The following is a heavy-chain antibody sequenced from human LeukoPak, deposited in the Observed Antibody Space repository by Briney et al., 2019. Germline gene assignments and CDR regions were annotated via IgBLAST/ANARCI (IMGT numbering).Heavy chain of an antibody. Sequence: ASVKVPCKASGYTFTSYGISWVRQAPGQGLEWMGWISAYNGNTNYAQKLQGRVTMTTDTSTSTAYMELRSLRSDDKAVYYCAREVPYDTSVYYQPFDFWGQGTLVTVSS. CDR2: ISAYNGNT. V-gene: IGHV1-18*04. J-gene: IGHJ4*02. D-gene: IGHD3-22*01. CDR3: AREVPYDTSVYYQPFDF. CDR1: GYTFTSYG.